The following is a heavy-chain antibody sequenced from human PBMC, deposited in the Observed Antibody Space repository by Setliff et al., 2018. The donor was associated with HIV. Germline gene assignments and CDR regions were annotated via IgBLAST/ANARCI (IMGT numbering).Heavy chain of an antibody. CDR1: GYTFTSYA. CDR2: INTNTGNP. J-gene: IGHJ3*02. D-gene: IGHD3-16*01. V-gene: IGHV7-4-1*02. CDR3: ARDLNYVWGSDNAFDI. Sequence: VASVKVSCKASGYTFTSYAMNWVRQAPGQGLEWMGWINTNTGNPTYAQGFTGRFVFSLGTSVSTAYLQISSLKAEDTAVYYCARDLNYVWGSDNAFDIWGQGTMVTVSS.